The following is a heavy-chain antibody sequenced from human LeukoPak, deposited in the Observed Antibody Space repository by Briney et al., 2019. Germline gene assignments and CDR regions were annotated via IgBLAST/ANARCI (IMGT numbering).Heavy chain of an antibody. Sequence: GRSLRLSCAASGFTFSSYGMHWVRQAPGKGLEWVAVILFDGSNKYYGDSVKGRFTISRDNSKNTLYLQMNSLRAEDTAVYYCAKDRGGITYVFDYWGQGTLVTVFS. CDR2: ILFDGSNK. J-gene: IGHJ4*02. D-gene: IGHD1-1*01. CDR1: GFTFSSYG. CDR3: AKDRGGITYVFDY. V-gene: IGHV3-33*06.